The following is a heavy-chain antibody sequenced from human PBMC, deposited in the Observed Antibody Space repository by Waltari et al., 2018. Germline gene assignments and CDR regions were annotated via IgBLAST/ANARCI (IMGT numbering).Heavy chain of an antibody. V-gene: IGHV1-69*04. J-gene: IGHJ5*02. CDR1: GGPFSSYA. D-gene: IGHD3-22*01. Sequence: QVQLVQSGAEVKKPGSSVKVSCKASGGPFSSYAISWVRQAPGQGLEWMGGIIPILGIANYAQKFQGRVTITADESTSTAYMELSSLRSEDTAVYYCARNGDSSGYYTYNWFDPWGQGTLVTVSS. CDR3: ARNGDSSGYYTYNWFDP. CDR2: IIPILGIA.